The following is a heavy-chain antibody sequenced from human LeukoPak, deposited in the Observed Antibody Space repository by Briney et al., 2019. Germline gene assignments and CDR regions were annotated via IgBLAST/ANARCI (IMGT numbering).Heavy chain of an antibody. CDR1: GGSISSGSYY. D-gene: IGHD3-10*01. CDR3: ATDGMVRGPDAWFDS. Sequence: SETLSLTCTVSGGSISSGSYYWNWIRQPAGTGLEWIGRIYSSGSTNYNPSLKSRVTISVDTSKNQFSLKLNSVTAADTAVYYCATDGMVRGPDAWFDSWGQGTLVTVSS. J-gene: IGHJ5*01. V-gene: IGHV4-61*02. CDR2: IYSSGST.